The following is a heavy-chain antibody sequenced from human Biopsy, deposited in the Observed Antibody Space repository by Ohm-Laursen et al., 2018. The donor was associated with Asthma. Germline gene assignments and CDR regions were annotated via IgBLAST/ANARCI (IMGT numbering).Heavy chain of an antibody. CDR2: IWFDGSNK. CDR3: AKDERLYYGSDSKYMQPVPLGD. J-gene: IGHJ4*02. CDR1: GFTFGSYG. Sequence: SLRLSCAASGFTFGSYGLHWVRQAPGKGLEWVADIWFDGSNKHYADSVKGRFTISRDNSKNTLYLQMNSLRAEDTAVYYCAKDERLYYGSDSKYMQPVPLGDWCQGTLVIVSA. V-gene: IGHV3-33*06. D-gene: IGHD3-10*01.